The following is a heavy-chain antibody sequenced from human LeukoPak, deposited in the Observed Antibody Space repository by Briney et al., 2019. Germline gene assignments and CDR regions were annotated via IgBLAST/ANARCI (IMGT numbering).Heavy chain of an antibody. J-gene: IGHJ4*02. Sequence: ASVKVSCKASGYTFTSYYMHWVRQAPGQGLEWMGIINPSGGSTSYAQKFQGRVTMTRDTSISTAYLELSRLRSDDTAVYYCARDRHNSSWYGGNFDYWGQGTLVTVSS. CDR3: ARDRHNSSWYGGNFDY. CDR2: INPSGGST. V-gene: IGHV1-46*01. D-gene: IGHD6-13*01. CDR1: GYTFTSYY.